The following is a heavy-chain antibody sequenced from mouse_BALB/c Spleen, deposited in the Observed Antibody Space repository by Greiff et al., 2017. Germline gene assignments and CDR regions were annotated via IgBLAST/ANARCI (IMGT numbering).Heavy chain of an antibody. Sequence: LQQPGSELVRPGASVKLSCKASGYTFTSYWMHWVKQRPGQGLEWIGNIYPGSGSTNYDEKFKSKATLTVDTSSSTAYMQLSSLTSEDSAVYYCTRSDGNYGFAYWGQGTLVTVSA. CDR3: TRSDGNYGFAY. D-gene: IGHD2-1*01. CDR2: IYPGSGST. J-gene: IGHJ3*01. V-gene: IGHV1S22*01. CDR1: GYTFTSYW.